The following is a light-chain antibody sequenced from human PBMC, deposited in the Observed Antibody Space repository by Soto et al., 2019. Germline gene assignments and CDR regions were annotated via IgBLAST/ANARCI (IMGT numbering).Light chain of an antibody. Sequence: EIVMTQSPATLSVSPGESATLSCRASHSVTNNLAWYQQRPGQAPRLLIYGASTRATGIPDRFSGSGSGTDFTLTISRLEPGDFAVYYCQQYGSSPITFGQGTRLENK. V-gene: IGKV3-20*01. CDR1: HSVTNN. CDR3: QQYGSSPIT. J-gene: IGKJ5*01. CDR2: GAS.